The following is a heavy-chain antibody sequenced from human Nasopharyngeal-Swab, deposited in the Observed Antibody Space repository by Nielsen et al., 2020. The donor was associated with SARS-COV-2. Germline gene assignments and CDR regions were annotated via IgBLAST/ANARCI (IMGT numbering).Heavy chain of an antibody. CDR1: GINFSNHW. CDR2: ISEDGSIT. V-gene: IGHV3-74*01. J-gene: IGHJ4*02. Sequence: GGSMKISREASGINFSNHWMDWVRQAPGKRLVWGSRISEDGSITTYADSVKGRFTISRGNAKNTLFLQMHSLRADDTAIYYCASQLGHPDSWGQGTLVTVSS. CDR3: ASQLGHPDS. D-gene: IGHD2-2*01.